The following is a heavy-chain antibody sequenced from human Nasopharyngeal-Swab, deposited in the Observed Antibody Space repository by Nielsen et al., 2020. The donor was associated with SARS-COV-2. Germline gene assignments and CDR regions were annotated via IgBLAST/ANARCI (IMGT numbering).Heavy chain of an antibody. CDR2: LYYSGIT. J-gene: IGHJ4*02. CDR3: AREAYYYGSGTYDS. V-gene: IGHV4-59*01. Sequence: RQPPGKGLEWIGYLYYSGITNYNPSLMSRVTISINKSKNQFSLNLSSVNAADTAVYFCAREAYYYGSGTYDSWGQGTLVTVSS. D-gene: IGHD3-10*01.